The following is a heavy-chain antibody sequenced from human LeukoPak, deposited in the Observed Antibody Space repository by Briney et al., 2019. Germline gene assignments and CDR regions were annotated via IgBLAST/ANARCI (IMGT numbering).Heavy chain of an antibody. J-gene: IGHJ4*02. V-gene: IGHV3-7*01. D-gene: IGHD2-2*01. CDR3: ARDGYSYASDY. CDR2: IKQDGSEK. Sequence: GGSLRLSCAASGFTFSSSWMSWVRQAPGKGLEWVANIKQDGSEKYYVNSVKGRFSISRDNAKNLLYLQMNSLRAEDTAVYYCARDGYSYASDYWGLGALVTVSA. CDR1: GFTFSSSW.